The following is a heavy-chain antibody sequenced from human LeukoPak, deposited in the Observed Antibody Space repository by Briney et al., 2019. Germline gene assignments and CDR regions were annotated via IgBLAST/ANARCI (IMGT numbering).Heavy chain of an antibody. D-gene: IGHD6-13*01. Sequence: GGSLRLSCAASGFTFSGSAMHWVRQASGQGLEWVGRIRSKANSSATAYAASVKGRFTISRDDSKNTAYLQMNSLKTEDTAVYYCTSNVPGIAAAGLGYYYYMDVWGKGTTVTISS. CDR1: GFTFSGSA. V-gene: IGHV3-73*01. J-gene: IGHJ6*03. CDR2: IRSKANSSAT. CDR3: TSNVPGIAAAGLGYYYYMDV.